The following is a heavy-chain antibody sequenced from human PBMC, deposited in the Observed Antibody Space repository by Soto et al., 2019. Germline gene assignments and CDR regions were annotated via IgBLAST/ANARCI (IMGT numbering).Heavy chain of an antibody. V-gene: IGHV1-69*12. CDR3: ARENRCGEGQGNLDY. CDR1: GGTFSSYA. Sequence: QVQLVQSGAEVKKPGSSVKVSCKASGGTFSSYAISWVRQAPGQGLEWMGGIIPIFGTANYAQKFEGRVTITGDEATSTAYMERSSLRSEDTAVYYCARENRCGEGQGNLDYWGQGTLVTVSS. J-gene: IGHJ4*02. CDR2: IIPIFGTA. D-gene: IGHD2-21*01.